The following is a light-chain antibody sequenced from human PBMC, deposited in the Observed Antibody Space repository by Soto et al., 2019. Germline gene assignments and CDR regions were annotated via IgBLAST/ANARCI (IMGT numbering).Light chain of an antibody. CDR2: EVS. J-gene: IGLJ2*01. CDR1: SSDVGGYNY. V-gene: IGLV2-14*01. Sequence: QSALTQPRSVSGSPGQSVTISCTGTSSDVGGYNYVSWYQHHPGKAPKLLIYEVSNRPSGVSNRFSGSKSGNTASLTISGLQAEEEADYYCNSYTSSTTLVFGGGTKLTVL. CDR3: NSYTSSTTLV.